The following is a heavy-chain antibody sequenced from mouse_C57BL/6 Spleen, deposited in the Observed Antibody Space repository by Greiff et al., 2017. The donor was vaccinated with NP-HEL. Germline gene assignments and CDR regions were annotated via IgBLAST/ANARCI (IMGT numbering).Heavy chain of an antibody. CDR3: ARRSEYYYAMDY. Sequence: QVQLQQSGAELMKPGASVKLSCKATGYTFTGYWIEWVKQRPGHGLEWIGEILPGSGSTNYNEQFKGKATFTADTSSNTAYMQLSSLTTEDSASDFWARRSEYYYAMDYWGQGTSVTVSS. CDR2: ILPGSGST. CDR1: GYTFTGYW. V-gene: IGHV1-9*01. J-gene: IGHJ4*01.